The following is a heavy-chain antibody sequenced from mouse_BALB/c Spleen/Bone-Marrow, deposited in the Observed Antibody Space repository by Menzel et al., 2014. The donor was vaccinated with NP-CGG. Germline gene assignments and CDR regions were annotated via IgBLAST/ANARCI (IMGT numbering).Heavy chain of an antibody. Sequence: QVQLQQSGAELMKPGASVKISCKATGYTFSSYWIEWVKQRPGHGLEWIGEILPGSDSTNYNEKFKGKATFTADTSSNTAYMQLSSLTSEDSAVYYCARSTGTWDYWGQGTTLTVSS. J-gene: IGHJ2*01. D-gene: IGHD4-1*02. CDR2: ILPGSDST. CDR3: ARSTGTWDY. CDR1: GYTFSSYW. V-gene: IGHV1-9*01.